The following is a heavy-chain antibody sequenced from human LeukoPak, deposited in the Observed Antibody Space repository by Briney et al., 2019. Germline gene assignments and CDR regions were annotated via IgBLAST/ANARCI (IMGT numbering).Heavy chain of an antibody. CDR1: GITLSNYG. J-gene: IGHJ4*02. V-gene: IGHV3-23*01. CDR3: AKYSSGWSFDY. CDR2: ISGSGGST. D-gene: IGHD6-19*01. Sequence: GGSLRLSCAVSGITLSNYGMSWVRQAPGKGLEWVSAISGSGGSTYYADSVKGRFTISRDNSKNTLYLQMNSLRAEDTAVYYCAKYSSGWSFDYWGQGTLVTVS.